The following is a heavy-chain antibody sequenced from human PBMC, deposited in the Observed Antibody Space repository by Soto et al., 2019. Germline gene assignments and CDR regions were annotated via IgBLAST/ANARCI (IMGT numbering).Heavy chain of an antibody. D-gene: IGHD3-16*02. J-gene: IGHJ5*01. CDR2: IYPGDSDA. CDR1: GYPFSNYW. CDR3: ARRRGSYRFNQFDS. Sequence: PGESLKIFCKGSGYPFSNYWIGWVRQMPGKGLEWMGIIYPGDSDARYSPSFQGQVTMSADKSINTAYLHWSSLKTSDSAMYYCARRRGSYRFNQFDSWGRGTLVTVSS. V-gene: IGHV5-51*01.